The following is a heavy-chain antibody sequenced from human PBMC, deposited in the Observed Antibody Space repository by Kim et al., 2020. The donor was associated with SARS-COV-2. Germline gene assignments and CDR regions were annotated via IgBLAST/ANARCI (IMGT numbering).Heavy chain of an antibody. V-gene: IGHV4-34*01. CDR3: ARLVGVTTSDF. CDR2: ISHSGST. D-gene: IGHD4-17*01. CDR1: GGSFSGYY. J-gene: IGHJ4*02. Sequence: SETLSLTCAVYGGSFSGYYWSWIRQPPGKGLEWIGEISHSGSTNYNPSLKSRVTISVDTSKNQFSLKLTSVTAADTAIYYCARLVGVTTSDFWGQGTLV.